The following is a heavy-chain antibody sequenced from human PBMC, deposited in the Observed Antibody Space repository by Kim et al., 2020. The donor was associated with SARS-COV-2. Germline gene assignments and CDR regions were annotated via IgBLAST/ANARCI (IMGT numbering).Heavy chain of an antibody. CDR1: GGTFSSYA. CDR2: IIPILGIA. CDR3: ATSIRSAIAAAGT. D-gene: IGHD6-13*01. J-gene: IGHJ4*02. V-gene: IGHV1-69*04. Sequence: SVKVSCKASGGTFSSYAISWVRQTPGQGLVWMGRIIPILGIANYAQKFQGRVTITADKSTSKAYMEMSSLISKDTALYYCATSIRSAIAAAGTWGQGTL.